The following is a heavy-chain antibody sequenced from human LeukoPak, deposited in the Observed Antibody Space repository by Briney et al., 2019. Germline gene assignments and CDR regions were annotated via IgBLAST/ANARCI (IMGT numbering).Heavy chain of an antibody. J-gene: IGHJ5*02. Sequence: GGSLRLSCAASGFTFSNYAMTWVRQAPGKGLEWVSAIGGSGSGTYYADSVKGRFTVSRDNSKSTLYLQMDSLRAEDTAVYYCAKWGYCTGTSCYIRDPFYRFDPWGQGTLVTVSS. D-gene: IGHD2-2*02. CDR2: IGGSGSGT. CDR1: GFTFSNYA. CDR3: AKWGYCTGTSCYIRDPFYRFDP. V-gene: IGHV3-23*01.